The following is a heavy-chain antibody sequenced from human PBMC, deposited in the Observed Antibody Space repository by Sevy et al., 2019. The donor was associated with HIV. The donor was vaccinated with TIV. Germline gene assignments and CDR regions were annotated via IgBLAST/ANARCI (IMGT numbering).Heavy chain of an antibody. CDR3: AREGIAAAWGEFDY. CDR1: GFTFSSYW. Sequence: GGSLRLSCAASGFTFSSYWMSWVRQAPGKGLEWVANIKQDGSEKYHVDSVKGRFTISRDNAKNSLYLQMNSLRAEDTAVYYCAREGIAAAWGEFDYWGQGTLVTVSS. CDR2: IKQDGSEK. V-gene: IGHV3-7*01. J-gene: IGHJ4*02. D-gene: IGHD6-13*01.